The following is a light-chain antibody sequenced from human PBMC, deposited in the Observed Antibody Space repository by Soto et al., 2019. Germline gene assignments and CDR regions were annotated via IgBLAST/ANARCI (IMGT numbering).Light chain of an antibody. V-gene: IGLV2-23*01. CDR3: CSSAGSSTWV. CDR1: SSDVENYNL. J-gene: IGLJ3*02. CDR2: EGS. Sequence: QSALTQPASVSGSPGQSITISCTGTSSDVENYNLVSWYQQHSGKAPKLMIYEGSKRPSGVSNRFSGSKSGNTASLTISGLQAEDEADYYCCSSAGSSTWVFGGGTKLTVL.